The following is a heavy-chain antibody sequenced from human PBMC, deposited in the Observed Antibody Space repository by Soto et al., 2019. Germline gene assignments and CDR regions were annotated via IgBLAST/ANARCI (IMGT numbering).Heavy chain of an antibody. CDR1: GSTLTSDT. CDR2: ISGSGGST. J-gene: IGHJ5*02. V-gene: IGHV3-23*01. D-gene: IGHD6-19*01. CDR3: AKGNSGWPVDWFDP. Sequence: AWSLTLSCPPSGSTLTSDTMRCARQASGKGLEWVSAISGSGGSTYYADSVKGRFTISRDNSKNTLYLQMNSLRAEDTAVYYCAKGNSGWPVDWFDPWGQGTLVTVS.